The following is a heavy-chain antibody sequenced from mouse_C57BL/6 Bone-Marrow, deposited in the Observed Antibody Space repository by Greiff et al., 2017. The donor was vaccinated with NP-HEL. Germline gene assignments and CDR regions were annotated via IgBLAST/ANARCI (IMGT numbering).Heavy chain of an antibody. V-gene: IGHV1-69*01. Sequence: VQLQQSGAELVMPGASVKLSCKASGYTFTSYWMHWVKQRPGQGLEWIGEIDPSDSYTNYNQKFKGKSTLTVDKSSSTAYMQLTSLTSEDSAFYYFARDYYGSSNWYFGVWGTGTTVTGSS. D-gene: IGHD1-1*01. CDR1: GYTFTSYW. CDR2: IDPSDSYT. J-gene: IGHJ1*03. CDR3: ARDYYGSSNWYFGV.